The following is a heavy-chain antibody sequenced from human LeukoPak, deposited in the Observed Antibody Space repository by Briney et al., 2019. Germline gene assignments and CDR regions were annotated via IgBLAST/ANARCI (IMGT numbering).Heavy chain of an antibody. CDR1: GGSITNFY. J-gene: IGHJ4*02. D-gene: IGHD1-26*01. Sequence: SSETLSLTCTVSGGSITNFYWSWIRQPAGKGLEWIGRIYSSGTITYNPSLERRVSMSVDTSKNQFSLRLSSVTAADTAMYFCAKSGGYGLIDYWGQGTLVTVSS. CDR2: IYSSGTI. V-gene: IGHV4-4*07. CDR3: AKSGGYGLIDY.